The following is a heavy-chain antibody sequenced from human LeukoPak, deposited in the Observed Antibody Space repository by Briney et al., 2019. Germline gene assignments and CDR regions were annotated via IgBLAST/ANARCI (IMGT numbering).Heavy chain of an antibody. Sequence: SETLSLTCTVSGGSISSSSYYWGWIRQPPGKGLEWIGSIYYSGSTYYNPSLKSRVTISVDTSKNQFSLKLSSVTVADTAMYYCARRPDYYDRSGFYKSDAFDVWGQGTMVTVSS. J-gene: IGHJ3*01. CDR3: ARRPDYYDRSGFYKSDAFDV. D-gene: IGHD3-22*01. CDR1: GGSISSSSYY. CDR2: IYYSGST. V-gene: IGHV4-39*07.